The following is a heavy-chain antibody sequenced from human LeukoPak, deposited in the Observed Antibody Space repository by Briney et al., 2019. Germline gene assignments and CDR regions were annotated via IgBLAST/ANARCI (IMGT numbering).Heavy chain of an antibody. CDR2: ISNSGNTI. Sequence: PGGSLRLSCAASGFTFSDYYMSWIRQAPGKGLEWVSYISNSGNTIYYADSVKGRFTISRDNAKNSLYLQMNSLRAEDTAVYYCSAGEGYYDSSDYYSAWAFSVWGQGTMVTVSS. CDR3: SAGEGYYDSSDYYSAWAFSV. V-gene: IGHV3-11*04. CDR1: GFTFSDYY. J-gene: IGHJ3*01. D-gene: IGHD3-22*01.